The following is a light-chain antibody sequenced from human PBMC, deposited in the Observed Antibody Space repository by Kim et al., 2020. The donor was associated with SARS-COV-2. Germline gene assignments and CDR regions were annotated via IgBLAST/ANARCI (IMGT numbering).Light chain of an antibody. J-gene: IGKJ5*01. CDR1: QSHSSSY. CDR2: GVS. V-gene: IGKV3-20*01. CDR3: QQYGRSPH. Sequence: PGERATPACRASQSHSSSYLAWFQHKPGQAPRRLIYGVSSRATGIPDRFSGSGSGTDFTLTISRLDPEDFAVYYCQQYGRSPHFGPGTRLEIK.